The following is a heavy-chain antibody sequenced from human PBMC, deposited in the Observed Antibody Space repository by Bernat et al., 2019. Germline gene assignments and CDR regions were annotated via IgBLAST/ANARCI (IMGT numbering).Heavy chain of an antibody. CDR1: GFTFSSYG. Sequence: QVQLVESGGGVVQPGRSLRLSCAASGFTFSSYGMHWVRQAPGKGLEWVAVISYDGSNKYYADSVKGRFTISRDNSKNTLYLQINSLRAEDTAVYYCAKDKVIDYYDSSGPIGYWGQGTLVTVSS. V-gene: IGHV3-30*18. D-gene: IGHD3-22*01. J-gene: IGHJ4*02. CDR2: ISYDGSNK. CDR3: AKDKVIDYYDSSGPIGY.